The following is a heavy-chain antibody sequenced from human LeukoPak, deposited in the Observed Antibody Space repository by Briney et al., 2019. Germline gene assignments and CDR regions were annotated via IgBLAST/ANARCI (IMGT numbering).Heavy chain of an antibody. J-gene: IGHJ4*02. V-gene: IGHV4-4*02. CDR1: GGSITNNHW. Sequence: SETLSLTCAVSGGSITNNHWWSWVRHPPGKGLEWIGEIYHSGNTNYNPSLKSRVTISVDKSKNQFSLELASATAADTAVYYCARNPTLWGQGTLVTVSS. CDR3: ARNPTL. CDR2: IYHSGNT.